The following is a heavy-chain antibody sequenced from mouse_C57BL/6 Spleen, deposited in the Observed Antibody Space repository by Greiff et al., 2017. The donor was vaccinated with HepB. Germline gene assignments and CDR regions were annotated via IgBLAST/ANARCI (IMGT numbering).Heavy chain of an antibody. D-gene: IGHD1-1*01. CDR1: GYTFTSYG. J-gene: IGHJ3*01. CDR3: ARGGYYGSSYEGFAY. V-gene: IGHV1-81*01. CDR2: IYPRSGNT. Sequence: VKLMESGAELARPGASVKLSCKASGYTFTSYGISWVKQRTGQGLEWIGEIYPRSGNTYYNEKFKGKATLTADKSSSTAYMELRSLTSEDSAVYFCARGGYYGSSYEGFAYWGQGTLVTVSA.